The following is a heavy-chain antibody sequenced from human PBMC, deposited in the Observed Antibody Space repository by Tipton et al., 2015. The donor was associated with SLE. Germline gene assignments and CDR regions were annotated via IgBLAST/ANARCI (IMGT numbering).Heavy chain of an antibody. J-gene: IGHJ6*02. CDR2: IHYSGTT. V-gene: IGHV4-39*01. Sequence: TLSLTCTISGDSISSNNYHWGWIRQSPGKGPEWIGNIHYSGTTHYNPSLKSRVTISVDASKYQFSLRRSSGTAADTAVYYCARRGRWYSTYYDSGMDVWGQGTTVTVSS. CDR3: ARRGRWYSTYYDSGMDV. CDR1: GDSISSNNYH. D-gene: IGHD6-13*01.